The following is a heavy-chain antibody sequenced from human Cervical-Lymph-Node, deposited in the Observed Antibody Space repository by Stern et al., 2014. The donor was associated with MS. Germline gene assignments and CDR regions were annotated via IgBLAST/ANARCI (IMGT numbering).Heavy chain of an antibody. CDR2: IIPIFGTP. J-gene: IGHJ6*02. Sequence: QDQLVQSGAEVKKPGSSVKVSCKASGGTFSTQAINWVRQAPGQGLEWVGGIIPIFGTPNYAQKVQDRVTITADDSTSTAYMDLSSLRSEDTAVYYCATPSTVTVGGMDVWGQGTTVTVSS. V-gene: IGHV1-69*12. CDR3: ATPSTVTVGGMDV. D-gene: IGHD4-17*01. CDR1: GGTFSTQA.